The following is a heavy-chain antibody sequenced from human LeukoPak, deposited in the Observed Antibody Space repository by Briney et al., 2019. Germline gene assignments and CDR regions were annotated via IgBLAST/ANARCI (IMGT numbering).Heavy chain of an antibody. CDR2: IYVTGN. CDR3: ARHIGGGIEDMDV. D-gene: IGHD3-16*02. V-gene: IGHV4-59*08. Sequence: SETLSLTCTVSGGSIGTYYWSWVRQSPGKGLEWIGYIYVTGNRYNPYLQSRVTISVDTSRNQFFLEMSSVTAADTAVYYCARHIGGGIEDMDVWGKGTKVTVSS. J-gene: IGHJ6*03. CDR1: GGSIGTYY.